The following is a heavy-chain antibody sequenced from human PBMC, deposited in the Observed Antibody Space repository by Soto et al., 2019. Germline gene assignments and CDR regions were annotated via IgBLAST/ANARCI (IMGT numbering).Heavy chain of an antibody. D-gene: IGHD6-6*01. CDR1: EFTFSNYA. Sequence: VQLLESGGGLVQPGGSLRLSSASSEFTFSNYAMSWDRQAPGKGLDWVSCISGSGSSTYYADSVKGRFAISRDNSKNILYLQLNSLRAEDTALYFCAKDRAVYCSSFNDHWGQGTLVTVS. V-gene: IGHV3-23*01. J-gene: IGHJ4*02. CDR3: AKDRAVYCSSFNDH. CDR2: ISGSGSST.